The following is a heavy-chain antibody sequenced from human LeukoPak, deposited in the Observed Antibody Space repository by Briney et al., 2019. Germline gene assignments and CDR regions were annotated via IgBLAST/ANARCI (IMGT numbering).Heavy chain of an antibody. CDR1: GGSISSYY. V-gene: IGHV4-59*01. Sequence: PSETLSLTCTVSGGSISSYYWSWIRQPRGKGLEWIGYIYYSGSTNYNPSLKSRVTISVDTSKNQFSLKLSSVTAADTAVYYCARGPIYSGDSSGYYPPVWYFDLWGRGTLVTVSS. D-gene: IGHD3-22*01. CDR2: IYYSGST. CDR3: ARGPIYSGDSSGYYPPVWYFDL. J-gene: IGHJ2*01.